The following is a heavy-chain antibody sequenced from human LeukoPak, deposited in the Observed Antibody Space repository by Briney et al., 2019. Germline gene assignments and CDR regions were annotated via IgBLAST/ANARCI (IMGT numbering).Heavy chain of an antibody. CDR2: INPNSGTT. J-gene: IGHJ6*03. D-gene: IGHD6-13*01. CDR1: GYTFTGYY. CDR3: ARGVKQQLLRYYYYMDV. Sequence: ASVKVSCKASGYTFTGYYIHWVRQAPGQGLEWMGWINPNSGTTNYAQKFQGRVTMTRDTSISTAYMDLRRLRSDDTAVYYCARGVKQQLLRYYYYMDVWGKGTTVTVSS. V-gene: IGHV1-2*02.